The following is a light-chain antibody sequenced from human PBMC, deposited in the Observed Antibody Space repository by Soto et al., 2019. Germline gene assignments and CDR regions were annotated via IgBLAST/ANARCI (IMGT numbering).Light chain of an antibody. CDR1: SSDVGAYDY. Sequence: QSVLTQPPSASGSPGQSVTISCTGTSSDVGAYDYVSWFQQHPGKAPKLIIYQVTKRPSGVPDRFSGSKSGNTASLTVSGLQAEDEADYCCSSYVVRYNWVFGGGTKLTVL. J-gene: IGLJ3*02. CDR2: QVT. V-gene: IGLV2-8*01. CDR3: SSYVVRYNWV.